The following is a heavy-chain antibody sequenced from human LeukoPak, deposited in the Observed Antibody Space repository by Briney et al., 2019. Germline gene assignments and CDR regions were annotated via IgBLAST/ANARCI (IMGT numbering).Heavy chain of an antibody. CDR3: AREGGPYRPLDY. Sequence: PSETLSLTCGVSGGSITNTNYRTWVRQPPGKGLEWIGEVNLQGSTNYNPSLMGRVAISVDKSENHISLQLTSVTAADTAVYYCAREGGPYRPLDYSGQGTLVTVSS. J-gene: IGHJ4*02. CDR2: VNLQGST. CDR1: GGSITNTNY. V-gene: IGHV4-4*02.